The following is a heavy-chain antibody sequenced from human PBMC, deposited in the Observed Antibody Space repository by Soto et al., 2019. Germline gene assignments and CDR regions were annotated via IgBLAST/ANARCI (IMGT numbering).Heavy chain of an antibody. CDR2: ISSSSSYI. J-gene: IGHJ5*02. D-gene: IGHD4-4*01. CDR3: ARDKRGNYNWFDP. V-gene: IGHV3-21*01. Sequence: ESGGGLVKPGGSLRLSCAASGFTFSSYSMNWVRQAPGKGLEWVSSISSSSSYIYYADSVKGRFTISRDNAKNSLYLQMNSLRAEDTAVYYCARDKRGNYNWFDPWGQGTLVTVSS. CDR1: GFTFSSYS.